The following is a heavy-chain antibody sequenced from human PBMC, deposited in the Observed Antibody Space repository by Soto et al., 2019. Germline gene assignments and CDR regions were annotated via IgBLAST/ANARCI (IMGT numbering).Heavy chain of an antibody. Sequence: SETLSLTCTVSGGSINSGDYYWGWIRQHPGKGLEWIGFIYYSGNTYYNPSLKSRLTISIDTSKNQFSLKLNSVTAADTAVYYCARDGHSSGFFDYWGQGRLVTVSS. J-gene: IGHJ4*02. CDR3: ARDGHSSGFFDY. V-gene: IGHV4-31*03. CDR2: IYYSGNT. D-gene: IGHD3-22*01. CDR1: GGSINSGDYY.